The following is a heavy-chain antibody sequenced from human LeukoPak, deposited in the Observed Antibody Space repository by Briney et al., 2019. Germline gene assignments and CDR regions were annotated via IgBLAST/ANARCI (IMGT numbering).Heavy chain of an antibody. CDR3: ASIPLLWFGELFPDY. CDR1: GFTFSDHY. Sequence: PGGSLRLSCAASGFTFSDHYMSWIRQAPGKGLEGVSYISSSGSTIYYTDSVKGRFTISRDNAKNSLYLQMNSLRAEDTAVYYCASIPLLWFGELFPDYWGQGTLVTVSS. D-gene: IGHD3-10*01. V-gene: IGHV3-11*04. J-gene: IGHJ4*02. CDR2: ISSSGSTI.